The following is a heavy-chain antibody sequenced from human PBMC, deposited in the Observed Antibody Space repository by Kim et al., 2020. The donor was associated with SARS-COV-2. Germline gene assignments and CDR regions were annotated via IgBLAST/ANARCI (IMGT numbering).Heavy chain of an antibody. J-gene: IGHJ3*01. Sequence: ASVKVSCKASGYNFFAHYIHWVRQAPGQGLEWMGYIHPNNEVANYAQKFQGRVTMTTDTSINTASMTLNNLRSDDTAVYYCARDRLRSQGSAFDVWGQGTLVSVSS. D-gene: IGHD3-10*01. V-gene: IGHV1-2*02. CDR1: GYNFFAHY. CDR3: ARDRLRSQGSAFDV. CDR2: IHPNNEVA.